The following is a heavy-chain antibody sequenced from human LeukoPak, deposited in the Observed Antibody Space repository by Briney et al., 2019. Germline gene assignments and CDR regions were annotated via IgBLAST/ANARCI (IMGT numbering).Heavy chain of an antibody. CDR3: ARGRTGTFDY. V-gene: IGHV3-30*04. CDR1: GFTFSSYA. Sequence: PGGSLRLSCAASGFTFSSYAMSWVRQAPGKGLEWVAVISYDGSDKYSADSVKGRSTISRDNDKNTLYLQMNSLRAEDTAVYYCARGRTGTFDYWGQGTLVTVSS. D-gene: IGHD1/OR15-1a*01. CDR2: ISYDGSDK. J-gene: IGHJ4*02.